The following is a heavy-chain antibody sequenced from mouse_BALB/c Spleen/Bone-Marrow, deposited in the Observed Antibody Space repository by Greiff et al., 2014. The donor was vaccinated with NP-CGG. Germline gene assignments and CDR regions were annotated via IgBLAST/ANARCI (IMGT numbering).Heavy chain of an antibody. D-gene: IGHD2-4*01. CDR1: GYTFTNYT. CDR3: ARSYYDYDRAWFAY. Sequence: QVQLQQSGAELARPGASVKMSCKASGYTFTNYTMHWVKQRPGQGLEWIGYINPSSGYTNYNQKFKDKATLTADKSSSTAYMQLSSLTSEDSVVYYCARSYYDYDRAWFAYWGQGTLVTVSA. V-gene: IGHV1-4*01. J-gene: IGHJ3*01. CDR2: INPSSGYT.